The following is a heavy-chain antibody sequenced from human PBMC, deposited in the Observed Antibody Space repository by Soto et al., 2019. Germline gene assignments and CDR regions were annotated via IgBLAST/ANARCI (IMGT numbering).Heavy chain of an antibody. V-gene: IGHV4-59*01. CDR3: ARGHLGITTTGAWYDFDY. Sequence: SETLSLTCTVSGDSISSYYWTWIRQPPGKGLEYIGYIYYSGRTYYNPSLKSRVTISVDTSKNQFSLKLSSVTAADTAVYYCARGHLGITTTGAWYDFDYWGQGTLVTVPQ. CDR2: IYYSGRT. D-gene: IGHD6-19*01. J-gene: IGHJ4*02. CDR1: GDSISSYY.